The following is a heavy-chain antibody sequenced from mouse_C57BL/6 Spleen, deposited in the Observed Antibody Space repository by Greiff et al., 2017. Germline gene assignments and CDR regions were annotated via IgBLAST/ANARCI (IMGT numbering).Heavy chain of an antibody. V-gene: IGHV5-6*01. J-gene: IGHJ4*01. CDR2: ISSGGSYT. Sequence: EVKLMESGGDLVKPGGSLKLSCAASGFTFSSYGMSWVRQTPDKRLEWVATISSGGSYTYYPDSVKGLFTISRDNAKNTLYLQLSSLKSEDTAMYYCARQKWNYSNYYAMDYWGQGTSVTVSS. CDR3: ARQKWNYSNYYAMDY. CDR1: GFTFSSYG. D-gene: IGHD2-5*01.